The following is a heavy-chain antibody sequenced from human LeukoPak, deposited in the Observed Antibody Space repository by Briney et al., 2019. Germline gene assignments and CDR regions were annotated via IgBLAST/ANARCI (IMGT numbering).Heavy chain of an antibody. Sequence: GGSLRLSCSASGFTFSSYAMHWVRQAPGKGLEYVSAISSNGGSTYYADSVKGRFTISRDSSKNTLYLQMSSLRAEDTAVHYCVKGRSSGWSSSVWFDPWGQGTLVTVSS. CDR2: ISSNGGST. J-gene: IGHJ5*02. CDR1: GFTFSSYA. V-gene: IGHV3-64D*06. D-gene: IGHD6-19*01. CDR3: VKGRSSGWSSSVWFDP.